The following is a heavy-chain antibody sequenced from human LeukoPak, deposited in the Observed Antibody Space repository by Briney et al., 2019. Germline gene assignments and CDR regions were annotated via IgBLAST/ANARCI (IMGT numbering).Heavy chain of an antibody. J-gene: IGHJ4*02. D-gene: IGHD3-22*01. CDR2: IKWNGGST. CDR1: GFTFDDHG. Sequence: GGSLRLSCVASGFTFDDHGMSWVRQAPGKGPEWVSGIKWNGGSTGYADSVKGRFTTSRDNSKNTLYLQMNSLRAEDTAVYYCARDSSGYFDYWGQGTLVTVSS. V-gene: IGHV3-20*04. CDR3: ARDSSGYFDY.